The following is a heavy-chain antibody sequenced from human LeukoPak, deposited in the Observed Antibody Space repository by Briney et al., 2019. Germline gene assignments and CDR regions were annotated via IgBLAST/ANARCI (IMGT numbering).Heavy chain of an antibody. CDR3: ARALHDSSGYYFDY. V-gene: IGHV3-66*01. D-gene: IGHD3-22*01. Sequence: GGSLRLSCGASGFTFGTYWMHWVRQAPGKGLVWVSGINSGGSTYYADSVKGRFTISRDNSKNTLYLQMNSLRAEDTAVYYCARALHDSSGYYFDYWGQGTLVTVSS. CDR1: GFTFGTYW. CDR2: INSGGST. J-gene: IGHJ4*02.